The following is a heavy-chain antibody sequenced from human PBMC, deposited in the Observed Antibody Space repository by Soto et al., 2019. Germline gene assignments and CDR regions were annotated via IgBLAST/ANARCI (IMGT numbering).Heavy chain of an antibody. CDR3: ARDKGAGWDYYYGMDV. CDR1: GFTFSSYA. J-gene: IGHJ6*02. Sequence: GGSLRLSCAASGFTFSSYAMSWVRQAPGKGLEWVSAISGGGDSTYYADSVKGRFTLSRDNSKNTLYLQMNSLRAEDTAVYYCARDKGAGWDYYYGMDVWGQGTTVTVSS. D-gene: IGHD6-19*01. V-gene: IGHV3-23*01. CDR2: ISGGGDST.